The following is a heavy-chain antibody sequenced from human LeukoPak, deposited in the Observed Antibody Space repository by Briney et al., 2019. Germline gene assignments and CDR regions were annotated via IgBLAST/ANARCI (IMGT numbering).Heavy chain of an antibody. V-gene: IGHV4-59*01. D-gene: IGHD6-13*01. CDR3: ARGVYIAAAQYGY. J-gene: IGHJ4*02. CDR1: GGSISNYY. Sequence: SETLSLTCTVPGGSISNYYWSWIRQPPGKGLEWIGYIYYSGTTNYNPSLKSRVTISVDTSKNQFSLKLNSVTAADTAVYYCARGVYIAAAQYGYWGQGTLVTVSS. CDR2: IYYSGTT.